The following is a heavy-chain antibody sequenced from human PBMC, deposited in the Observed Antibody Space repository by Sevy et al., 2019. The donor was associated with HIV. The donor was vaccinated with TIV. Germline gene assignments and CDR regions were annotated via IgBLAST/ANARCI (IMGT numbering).Heavy chain of an antibody. CDR3: ARAGDDSCTESDCNKNWFDP. D-gene: IGHD2-8*02. Sequence: GGSLRLSCAASGFTFSDYYMGWFRHAPGKGLEWVSYSSSSGALVCYADSVEGRFTISRDNAKNSLFLQMNSLRAEDTAIYYCARAGDDSCTESDCNKNWFDPWGQGTLVTVSS. V-gene: IGHV3-11*01. CDR2: SSSSGALV. J-gene: IGHJ5*02. CDR1: GFTFSDYY.